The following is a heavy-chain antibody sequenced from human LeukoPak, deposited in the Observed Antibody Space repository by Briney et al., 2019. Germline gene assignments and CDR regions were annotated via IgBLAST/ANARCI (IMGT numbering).Heavy chain of an antibody. CDR1: GGSISSYY. D-gene: IGHD6-13*01. Sequence: SETLSLTCTVSGGSISSYYRSWIRQPAGKGLEWIGRIYTSGSTNYNPSLKSRVTMSVDTSKNQFSLKLSSVTAADTAVYYCARDGDSSSWPYYYYYMDVWGKGTTVTVSS. J-gene: IGHJ6*03. CDR2: IYTSGST. V-gene: IGHV4-4*07. CDR3: ARDGDSSSWPYYYYYMDV.